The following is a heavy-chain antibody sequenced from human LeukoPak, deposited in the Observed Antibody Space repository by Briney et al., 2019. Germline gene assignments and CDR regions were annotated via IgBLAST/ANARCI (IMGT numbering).Heavy chain of an antibody. D-gene: IGHD6-13*01. CDR2: IYYSGST. V-gene: IGHV4-59*01. J-gene: IGHJ4*02. CDR1: GGSINDYY. Sequence: PSETLSLTCTVSGGSINDYYWNWIRQPPGKGLEWIGYIYYSGSTNYNPSLKSRVTISVDTSKNQFSLKLSSVTAADTAVYYCAKHSSSWNFDYWGQGTLVTVSS. CDR3: AKHSSSWNFDY.